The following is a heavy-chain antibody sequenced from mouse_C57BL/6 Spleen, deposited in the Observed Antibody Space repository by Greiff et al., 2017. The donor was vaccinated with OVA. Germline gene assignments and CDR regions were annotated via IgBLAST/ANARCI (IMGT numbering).Heavy chain of an antibody. V-gene: IGHV1-64*01. CDR3: ARASNYYGSNYFDY. D-gene: IGHD1-1*01. CDR1: GYTFTSYW. CDR2: IHPNSGST. J-gene: IGHJ2*01. Sequence: QVQLQQPGAELVKPGASVKLSCKASGYTFTSYWMHWVKQRPGQGLEWIGMIHPNSGSTNYNEKFKSKATLTVDKSSSTAYMQLSSLTSEDSAVYYCARASNYYGSNYFDYWGQGTTLTVSS.